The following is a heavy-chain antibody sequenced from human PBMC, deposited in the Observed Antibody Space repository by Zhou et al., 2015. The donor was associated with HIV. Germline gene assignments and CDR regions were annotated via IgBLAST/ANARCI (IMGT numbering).Heavy chain of an antibody. CDR3: VRAYNYGTIDY. V-gene: IGHV1-8*01. Sequence: QVQLVQSGTEMKKPGASLKVSCKTSGYTFINYDINWVRQATGQGLEWMGWINPKSGDTDYAQNFHDRVTMTADSSINTAYLELRGLTSEDTAIYYCVRAYNYGTIDYWGRGTRVDRLL. CDR1: GYTFINYD. CDR2: INPKSGDT. J-gene: IGHJ4*02. D-gene: IGHD3-10*01.